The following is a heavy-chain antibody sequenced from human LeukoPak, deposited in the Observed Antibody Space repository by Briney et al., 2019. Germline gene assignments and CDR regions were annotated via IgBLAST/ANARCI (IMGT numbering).Heavy chain of an antibody. CDR2: IYHSGST. CDR3: AGAGDTYYYDSSGPCDY. J-gene: IGHJ4*02. CDR1: GYSISSGYY. D-gene: IGHD3-22*01. Sequence: PSETLSLTCTVSGYSISSGYYWGWIRQPPGKGLEWIGSIYHSGSTYYNPSLKSRVTISVDTSKNQFSLKLSSVTAADTAVYYCAGAGDTYYYDSSGPCDYWGQGTLVTLSS. V-gene: IGHV4-38-2*02.